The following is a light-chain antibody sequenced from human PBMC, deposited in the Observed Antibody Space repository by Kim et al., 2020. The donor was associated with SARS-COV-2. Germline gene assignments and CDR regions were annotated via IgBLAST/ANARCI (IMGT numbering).Light chain of an antibody. CDR3: QSYDNRLSGFYV. Sequence: VTISCTGSSSNIGAGFHVQWYQQLPGTTPKLLIYGNFNRPSGVPDRFSASTSGTSASLAITGLQAEDEADYYCQSYDNRLSGFYVFGTGTKVTVL. CDR2: GNF. V-gene: IGLV1-40*01. CDR1: SSNIGAGFH. J-gene: IGLJ1*01.